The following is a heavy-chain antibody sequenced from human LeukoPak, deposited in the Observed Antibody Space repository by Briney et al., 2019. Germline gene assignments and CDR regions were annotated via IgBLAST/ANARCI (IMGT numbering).Heavy chain of an antibody. CDR1: GYTFTSYD. D-gene: IGHD4-11*01. Sequence: GASVTVSCKASGYTFTSYDINWVRQATGQGLEWMGWMNPNSGNTGYAQKFQGRVTITRNTSISTAYMELSSLRSEDTAVYYCARMGYYSNYYSYYYYYYYMDVWGKGTTVTVSS. J-gene: IGHJ6*03. CDR3: ARMGYYSNYYSYYYYYYYMDV. CDR2: MNPNSGNT. V-gene: IGHV1-8*03.